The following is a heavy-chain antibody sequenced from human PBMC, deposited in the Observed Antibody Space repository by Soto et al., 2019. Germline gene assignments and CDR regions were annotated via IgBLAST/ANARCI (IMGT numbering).Heavy chain of an antibody. CDR2: ISGSGGST. CDR3: AKENGYSSSWFEFDY. Sequence: GGSLRLSCAASGFTFNNYAMNWVRQPPGKGLEWVSAISGSGGSTFYADSVKGRFTISRDNSKNTLYLQMSSLRAEDTAVYYCAKENGYSSSWFEFDYWGQGTLVTVSS. V-gene: IGHV3-23*01. CDR1: GFTFNNYA. J-gene: IGHJ4*02. D-gene: IGHD6-13*01.